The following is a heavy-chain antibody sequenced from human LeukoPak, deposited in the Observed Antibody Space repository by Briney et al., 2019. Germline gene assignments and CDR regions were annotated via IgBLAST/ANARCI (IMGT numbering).Heavy chain of an antibody. D-gene: IGHD6-13*01. V-gene: IGHV1-69*06. CDR1: GGTFSSYA. Sequence: VASVKVSCKASGGTFSSYAISWVRQAPGQGLEWMGGIFPIFGTANYAQKFQGRVTITADKSTSTAYMELSSLRSEDTAVYYCARMSSSRTHNAFDIWGQGTMVTVSS. J-gene: IGHJ3*02. CDR2: IFPIFGTA. CDR3: ARMSSSRTHNAFDI.